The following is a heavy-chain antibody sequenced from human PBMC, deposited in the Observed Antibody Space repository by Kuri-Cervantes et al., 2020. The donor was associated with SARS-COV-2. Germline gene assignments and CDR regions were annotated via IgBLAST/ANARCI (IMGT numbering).Heavy chain of an antibody. V-gene: IGHV1-69*04. Sequence: SVNVSFKASGGTFSSYAISWVRQAPGQGLEWMGRIIPILGIANYAQKFQGIVTITADKSTSTAYMELSSLRSEDTAVYYCAVVVPAATYTYYFDYWGQGTLVTVSS. D-gene: IGHD2-2*01. CDR3: AVVVPAATYTYYFDY. J-gene: IGHJ4*02. CDR1: GGTFSSYA. CDR2: IIPILGIA.